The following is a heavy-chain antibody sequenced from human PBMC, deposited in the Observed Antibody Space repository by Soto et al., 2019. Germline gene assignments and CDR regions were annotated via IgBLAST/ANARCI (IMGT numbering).Heavy chain of an antibody. CDR1: GGTFSSYA. CDR3: ARVPITIFGPGPRGGMDV. D-gene: IGHD3-3*01. J-gene: IGHJ6*02. CDR2: IIPIFGTA. Sequence: GASVKVSCKASGGTFSSYAISWVRQAPGQGLEWMGGIIPIFGTANYAQKFQGRVTITADKSTSTAYMELSSLRSEDTAVYYCARVPITIFGPGPRGGMDVWGQGTTVTVSS. V-gene: IGHV1-69*06.